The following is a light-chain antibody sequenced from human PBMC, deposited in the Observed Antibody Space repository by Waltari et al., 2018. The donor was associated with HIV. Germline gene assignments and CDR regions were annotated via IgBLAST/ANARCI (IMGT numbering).Light chain of an antibody. CDR2: KDR. Sequence: SYGLTQPPSVSVSPGQTATITCSGDTLTKQYGYGYQQKPGHDPVMVIYKDRERPSGIPERFSGSSSATTATLTISGVQPEDEADYYCQSSDISGNYWVLGGGTKLTVL. CDR1: TLTKQY. J-gene: IGLJ2*01. V-gene: IGLV3-25*03. CDR3: QSSDISGNYWV.